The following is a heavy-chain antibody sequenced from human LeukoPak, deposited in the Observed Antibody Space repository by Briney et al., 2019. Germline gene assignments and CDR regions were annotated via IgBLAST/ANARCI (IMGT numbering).Heavy chain of an antibody. D-gene: IGHD3-9*01. CDR3: ARRRLRYFDWLSPANYYYYYMDV. V-gene: IGHV4-4*02. CDR2: IYHSGST. CDR1: GGSISSSNW. Sequence: SETLSLTCAVSGGSISSSNWWSWIRQPPGKGLEWIGEIYHSGSTNYNPSLKSRVTISVDTSKNQFSLKLSSVTAADTAVYYCARRRLRYFDWLSPANYYYYYMDVWGKGTTVTISS. J-gene: IGHJ6*03.